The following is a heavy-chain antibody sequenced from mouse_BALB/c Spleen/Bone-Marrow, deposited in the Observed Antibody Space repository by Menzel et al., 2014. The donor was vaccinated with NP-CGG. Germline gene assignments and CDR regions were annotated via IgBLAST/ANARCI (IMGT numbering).Heavy chain of an antibody. V-gene: IGHV5-9-4*01. CDR2: ISSGGSYT. J-gene: IGHJ3*01. Sequence: EVKLVESGGVLVMPGGSLKLSCAASGFTFSTYAMSWVRQSPEKRLEWVAEISSGGSYTYYPDTVTGRFTISRDNAKNTLYLEMSSLRSEDTAMYYCARDGYGSSDWGQGTLVTVSA. CDR1: GFTFSTYA. CDR3: ARDGYGSSD. D-gene: IGHD1-1*01.